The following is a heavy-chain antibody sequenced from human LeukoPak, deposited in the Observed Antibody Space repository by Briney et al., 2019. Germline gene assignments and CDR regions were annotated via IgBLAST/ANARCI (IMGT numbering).Heavy chain of an antibody. D-gene: IGHD3-10*01. CDR1: GYSFTSYW. CDR3: ARPAASMVREPLDY. CDR2: IDPSDSYT. V-gene: IGHV5-10-1*01. Sequence: RGESLKISCKGSGYSFTSYWIGWVRQMPGKGLEWMGRIDPSDSYTNYSPSFQGHVTISADKSISTAYLQWSSLKASDTAMYYCARPAASMVREPLDYWGQGTLVTVSS. J-gene: IGHJ4*02.